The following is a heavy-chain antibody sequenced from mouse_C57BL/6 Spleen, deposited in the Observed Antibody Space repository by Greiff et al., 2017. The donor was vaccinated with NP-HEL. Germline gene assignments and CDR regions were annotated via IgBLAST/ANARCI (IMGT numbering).Heavy chain of an antibody. J-gene: IGHJ2*01. V-gene: IGHV1-59*01. CDR1: GYTFTSYW. CDR2: IDPSDSYT. Sequence: QVQLQQPGAELVRPGTSVKLSCKASGYTFTSYWMHWVKQRPGQGLEWIGVIDPSDSYTNYNQKFKGKATLTVDTSSSTAYMPLSSLTSEDSAVHYCARCGYDEGAYFDYWGQGTTLTVSS. D-gene: IGHD2-2*01. CDR3: ARCGYDEGAYFDY.